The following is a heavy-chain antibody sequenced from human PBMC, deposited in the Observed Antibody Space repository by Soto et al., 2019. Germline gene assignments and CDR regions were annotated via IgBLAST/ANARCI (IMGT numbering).Heavy chain of an antibody. CDR1: GGSISSGDYY. D-gene: IGHD2-21*02. Sequence: SETLSLTCTVSGGSISSGDYYWSWIRQHPGKGLEWIGYIYYSGSTYYNPSLKSRVTMSVDTSKIQFSLKLSSVTAADTAVYYCARVCGGDCHYGMDVWGQGTTVTVSS. J-gene: IGHJ6*02. CDR2: IYYSGST. CDR3: ARVCGGDCHYGMDV. V-gene: IGHV4-31*03.